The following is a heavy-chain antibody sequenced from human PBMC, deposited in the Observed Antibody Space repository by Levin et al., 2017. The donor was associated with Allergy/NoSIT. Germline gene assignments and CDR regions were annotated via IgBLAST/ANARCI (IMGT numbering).Heavy chain of an antibody. J-gene: IGHJ4*02. D-gene: IGHD4-17*01. CDR1: GYTFTDHY. CDR3: ARNDYVDYVQNFDY. CDR2: VNCNSGDT. Sequence: PGESLKISCEAAGYTFTDHYMHWVRQAPGQGLEWMGWVNCNSGDTHYAQKFQDRVTMTRDTSITTAYIEVSSLRFDDTALYFCARNDYVDYVQNFDYWGQGTLVTVSS. V-gene: IGHV1-2*02.